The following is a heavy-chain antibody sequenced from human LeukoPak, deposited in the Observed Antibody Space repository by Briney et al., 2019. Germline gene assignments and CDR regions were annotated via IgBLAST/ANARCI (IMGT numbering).Heavy chain of an antibody. V-gene: IGHV4-59*08. CDR3: ARLPWFGELFLDY. CDR1: GASISSYY. D-gene: IGHD3-10*01. CDR2: IYYSGST. Sequence: PSETLSLTCTVSGASISSYYWSWIRQPPGRGLEWIGYIYYSGSTNYNPSLKSRVTISVDTSKNQFSLKLSSVTAADTALYYCARLPWFGELFLDYWGQGTLVSVSS. J-gene: IGHJ4*02.